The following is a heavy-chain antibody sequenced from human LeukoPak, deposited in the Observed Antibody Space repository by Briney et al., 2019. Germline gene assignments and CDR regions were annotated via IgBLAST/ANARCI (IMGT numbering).Heavy chain of an antibody. J-gene: IGHJ4*02. CDR2: TWRGDSYDSET. CDR1: GYSFTNYW. Sequence: GESLKISCKGSGYSFTNYWIGWVRQMPGKGLEWVAVTWRGDSYDSETNYNPSLQGQVTISADKSISTAYLQWSILKVSDTAMYYCARRSGYCSGGSCYFRNDDYWGQGTLVTVSS. V-gene: IGHV5-51*01. D-gene: IGHD2-15*01. CDR3: ARRSGYCSGGSCYFRNDDY.